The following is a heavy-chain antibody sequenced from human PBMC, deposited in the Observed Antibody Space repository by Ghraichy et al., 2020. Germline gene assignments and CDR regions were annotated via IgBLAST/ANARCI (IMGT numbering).Heavy chain of an antibody. Sequence: GGSLRLSCAASGFTFSSYAMSWVRQPPGKGLEWVSSIGSSGDFTYYADSVKGRFTISRDNSKNTLSLQMNSLRAADTAIYHCAKRGHYYHESSGYYTFYFDHWGQGALVTVSS. D-gene: IGHD3-22*01. CDR1: GFTFSSYA. J-gene: IGHJ4*02. V-gene: IGHV3-23*01. CDR2: IGSSGDFT. CDR3: AKRGHYYHESSGYYTFYFDH.